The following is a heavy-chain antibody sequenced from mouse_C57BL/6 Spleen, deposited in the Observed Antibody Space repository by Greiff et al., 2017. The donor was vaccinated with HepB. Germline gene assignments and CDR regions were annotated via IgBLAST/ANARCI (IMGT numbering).Heavy chain of an antibody. J-gene: IGHJ4*01. CDR1: GFTFSDYG. V-gene: IGHV5-17*01. Sequence: DVHLVESGGGLVKPGGSLKLSCAASGFTFSDYGMHWVRQAPEKGLEWVAYISSGSSTIYYADTVKGRFTISRDNAKNTLFLQMTSLRSEDTALYYCARRDLAMDYWGQGTSVTVSS. CDR2: ISSGSSTI. CDR3: ARRDLAMDY.